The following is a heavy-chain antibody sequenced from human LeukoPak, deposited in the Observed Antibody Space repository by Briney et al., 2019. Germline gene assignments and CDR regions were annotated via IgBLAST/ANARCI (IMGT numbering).Heavy chain of an antibody. CDR3: AKHGSGSYQGY. Sequence: SETLSLTCTVSGYSISSGYYWGWIRQSPGKGLEWIASINHSGSTYYNPSLNSRVTISVDTSKNQFFLELTSVTAADTAVYYCAKHGSGSYQGYWGQGTLVTVSS. J-gene: IGHJ4*02. CDR1: GYSISSGYY. CDR2: INHSGST. V-gene: IGHV4-38-2*02. D-gene: IGHD3-10*01.